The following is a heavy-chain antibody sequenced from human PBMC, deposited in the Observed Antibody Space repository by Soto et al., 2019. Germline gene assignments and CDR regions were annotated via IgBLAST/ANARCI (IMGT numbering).Heavy chain of an antibody. J-gene: IGHJ3*02. CDR1: GFTFSSYG. D-gene: IGHD2-2*01. CDR2: ISYDGSNK. Sequence: QVQLVESGGGVVQPGRSLRLSCAASGFTFSSYGMHWVRQAPGKGLEWVAVISYDGSNKYYADSVKGRFTISRDNSKNTMYLQMNSLRAEDTAVYYCAKDAPLHLVEPDAMRGADAFDIWGQGTMVTVSS. CDR3: AKDAPLHLVEPDAMRGADAFDI. V-gene: IGHV3-30*18.